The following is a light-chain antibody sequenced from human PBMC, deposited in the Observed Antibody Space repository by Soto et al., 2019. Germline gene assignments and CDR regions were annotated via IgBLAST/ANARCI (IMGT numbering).Light chain of an antibody. J-gene: IGKJ1*01. V-gene: IGKV1-5*03. Sequence: DIQMTQSPSTLSASVGDRVTITCRASQSIGSWLAWYQQKPGKAPKVLIFKASSLESGVPSRFSGSGSGTEFTLTISSLQPDDFATYYCQLYNSYLWRFGQGTKVEIK. CDR1: QSIGSW. CDR3: QLYNSYLWR. CDR2: KAS.